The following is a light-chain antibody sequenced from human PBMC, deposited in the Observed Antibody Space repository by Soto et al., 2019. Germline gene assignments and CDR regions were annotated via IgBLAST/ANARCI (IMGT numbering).Light chain of an antibody. V-gene: IGKV1-27*01. CDR3: QQYNSAPDT. CDR1: QGISHY. Sequence: DIQMTQSPSSLSASVGDRVTITCRASQGISHYLAWYQQKPGHVPKRLIYDASTLQSGVPSRFSGSGSGTEFTLTISSVQPEDVATYYCQQYNSAPDTFGQGTKLEIK. CDR2: DAS. J-gene: IGKJ2*01.